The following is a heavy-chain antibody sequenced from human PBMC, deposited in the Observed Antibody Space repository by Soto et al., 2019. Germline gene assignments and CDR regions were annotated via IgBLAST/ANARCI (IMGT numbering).Heavy chain of an antibody. J-gene: IGHJ4*02. Sequence: EVQLVESGGGLVQPGGSLRLSCAASGFTFSNHWMHWVRQAPGKGLAWVARIDHDGSTDYAGSVRGRFTVSRDNAESMLYLQMNSLRDDDTALYYCVRDSHGDYWGQGTLVTVSS. CDR2: IDHDGST. CDR1: GFTFSNHW. V-gene: IGHV3-74*01. CDR3: VRDSHGDY.